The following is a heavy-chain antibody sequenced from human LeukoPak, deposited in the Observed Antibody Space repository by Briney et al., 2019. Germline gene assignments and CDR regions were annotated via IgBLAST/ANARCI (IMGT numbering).Heavy chain of an antibody. CDR3: AKDRSRYSSHPFGYFDY. V-gene: IGHV3-23*01. Sequence: PGGSLRLSCAASGFTFSSYAMSWVRQAPGKGLEWVSAISGSGGSTYYADSVKGRFTISRDNSKNTLYLQMNGLRAEDTAVYYCAKDRSRYSSHPFGYFDYWGQGTLVTVSS. CDR2: ISGSGGST. CDR1: GFTFSSYA. D-gene: IGHD6-13*01. J-gene: IGHJ4*02.